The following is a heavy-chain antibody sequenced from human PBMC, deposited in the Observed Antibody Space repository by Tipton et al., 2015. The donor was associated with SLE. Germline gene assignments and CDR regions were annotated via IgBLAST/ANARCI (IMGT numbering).Heavy chain of an antibody. Sequence: QLVQSGAEVKKPGASVKVSCKASGYTFTSYGISWVRQAPGQGLEWMGIIIPSAGSTNYAQKFQGRVTMTRDTSTSTVYMELSSLTSEDTAVYFCAREESGGYWDYWGQGILVTVSS. CDR1: GYTFTSYG. V-gene: IGHV1-46*01. D-gene: IGHD2-15*01. CDR2: IIPSAGST. CDR3: AREESGGYWDY. J-gene: IGHJ4*02.